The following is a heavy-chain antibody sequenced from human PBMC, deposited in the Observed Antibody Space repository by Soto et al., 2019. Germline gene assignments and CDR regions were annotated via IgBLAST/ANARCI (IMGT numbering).Heavy chain of an antibody. CDR1: GGSSSSSRYY. D-gene: IGHD2-15*01. V-gene: IGHV4-39*01. CDR2: IYYSGST. J-gene: IGHJ4*02. Sequence: QLQLQESGPGLVKPSETLSLTCTVSGGSSSSSRYYWGWIRQPPGKGLELIGSIYYSGSTYYNPPLRRRVTIYVHTCKNQFSPKLSSVTAADTAVYYCARHGPGGSYSEYWGQGTLVSVST. CDR3: ARHGPGGSYSEY.